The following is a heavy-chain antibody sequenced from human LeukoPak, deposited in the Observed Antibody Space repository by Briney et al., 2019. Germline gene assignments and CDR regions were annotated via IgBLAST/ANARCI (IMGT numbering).Heavy chain of an antibody. J-gene: IGHJ4*02. CDR2: IWYDGSNK. V-gene: IGHV3-33*01. CDR3: ARDLYSYGLYYFDY. CDR1: GFTFSSYG. D-gene: IGHD5-18*01. Sequence: PGGSLRLSCAASGFTFSSYGMHWVRQAPGKGLEWVAVIWYDGSNKYYADSVKGRFTISRDNSKNTLYLQMNSLRAEDTAVYYCARDLYSYGLYYFDYWGQGTLVTVS.